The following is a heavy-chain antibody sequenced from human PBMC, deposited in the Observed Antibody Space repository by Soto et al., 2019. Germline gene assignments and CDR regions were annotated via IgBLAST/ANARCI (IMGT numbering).Heavy chain of an antibody. D-gene: IGHD4-17*01. Sequence: GGSLRLSCAASGFTFSSYSMNWVRQAPGKGLEWVSSISSSSSYIYYADAVKGRFTISRDNAKNSLYLQMNSLRAEDTAVYYCARDTAGDYNWFDPWGQGTLVTVSS. CDR3: ARDTAGDYNWFDP. J-gene: IGHJ5*02. V-gene: IGHV3-21*01. CDR2: ISSSSSYI. CDR1: GFTFSSYS.